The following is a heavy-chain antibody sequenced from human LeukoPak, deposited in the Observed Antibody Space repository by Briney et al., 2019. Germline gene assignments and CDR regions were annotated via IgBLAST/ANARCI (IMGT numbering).Heavy chain of an antibody. CDR3: ARDPPRRHNTMVRGVPPKNDY. CDR1: GFTFTDYF. Sequence: ASVKVSCKASGFTFTDYFIHWVRQAPGQGLEWMGWINTNTGNPTYAQGFTGRFVFSLDTSVSTAYLQISSLKAEDTAVYYCARDPPRRHNTMVRGVPPKNDYWGQGTLVTVSS. D-gene: IGHD3-10*01. CDR2: INTNTGNP. V-gene: IGHV7-4-1*02. J-gene: IGHJ4*02.